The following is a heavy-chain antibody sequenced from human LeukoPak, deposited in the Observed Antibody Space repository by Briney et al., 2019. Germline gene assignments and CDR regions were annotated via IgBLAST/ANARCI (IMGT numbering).Heavy chain of an antibody. CDR2: ISWNSGSI. Sequence: PGGSLRLSCAASGFTFSDYAMHWVRQAPGKGLEWVSGISWNSGSIGYADSVKGRFTISRDNAKNSLYLQMNSLRAEDTALYYCAKEEKAMDYWYFDLWGRGTLVTVSS. D-gene: IGHD5-18*01. CDR1: GFTFSDYA. V-gene: IGHV3-9*01. CDR3: AKEEKAMDYWYFDL. J-gene: IGHJ2*01.